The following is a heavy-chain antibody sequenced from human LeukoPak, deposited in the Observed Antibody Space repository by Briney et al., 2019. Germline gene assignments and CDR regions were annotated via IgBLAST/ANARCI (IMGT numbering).Heavy chain of an antibody. CDR3: ARRGSRYFDY. V-gene: IGHV4-38-2*01. CDR1: GYSISSGYY. J-gene: IGHJ4*02. Sequence: SETLSLTCAVSGYSISSGYYWGWIRQPPGKGLEWFGSIYHSGSTYYNPSLKSRVTISVDTSKNQFSLKLSSVTAADTAVYYCARRGSRYFDYWGQGTLVTVSS. CDR2: IYHSGST.